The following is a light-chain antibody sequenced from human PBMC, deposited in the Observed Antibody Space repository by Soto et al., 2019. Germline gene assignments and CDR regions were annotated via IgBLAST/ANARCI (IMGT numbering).Light chain of an antibody. CDR2: GVT. J-gene: IGLJ1*01. Sequence: QSALPQPASVSGSPGQSITISCTGTSADIGFYDYVSWYQQYPGKAPNLLIYGVTYRPSGISYRFSGSKSGSTASLTISGLRDEDDADYYCSSYSTSFFYVFGTGTKLTVL. CDR3: SSYSTSFFYV. V-gene: IGLV2-14*01. CDR1: SADIGFYDY.